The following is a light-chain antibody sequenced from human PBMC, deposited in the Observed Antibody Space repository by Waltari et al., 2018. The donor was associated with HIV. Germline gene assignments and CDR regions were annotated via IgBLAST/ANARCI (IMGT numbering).Light chain of an antibody. Sequence: QSALTQPASVSGFLGQSITISCPGISTDSRFYQYVSYYQQHPGKIPRLLIFDINNRPSGVSDHFSGSRSGNSASLTFSGLQSGDEAHYYCASNRLDYTLIFGGGTKLTVL. CDR2: DIN. J-gene: IGLJ2*01. CDR3: ASNRLDYTLI. CDR1: STDSRFYQY. V-gene: IGLV2-14*03.